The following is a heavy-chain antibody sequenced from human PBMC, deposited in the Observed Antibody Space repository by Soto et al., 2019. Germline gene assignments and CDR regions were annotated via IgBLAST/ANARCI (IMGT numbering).Heavy chain of an antibody. J-gene: IGHJ6*02. CDR1: GGSISSGDYY. D-gene: IGHD4-17*01. V-gene: IGHV4-30-4*01. Sequence: SETLSLTCTVSGGSISSGDYYWSWIRQPPGKGLEWIGYIYYSGSTYYNPSLRSRLAISVDTSKNQFSLKLSSVTAADTAVYCCARLGPTTVPTSYFTGNYNGMDVWGQGTTVTVSS. CDR3: ARLGPTTVPTSYFTGNYNGMDV. CDR2: IYYSGST.